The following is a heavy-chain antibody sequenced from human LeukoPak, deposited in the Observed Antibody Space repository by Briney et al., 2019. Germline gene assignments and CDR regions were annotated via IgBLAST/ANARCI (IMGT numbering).Heavy chain of an antibody. CDR2: ISSSSSYI. CDR3: ARGDYYGSGSYYDNWFDP. Sequence: GGSLRLSCAASRFTFSSYSMNWVRQAPGKGLEWVSSISSSSSYIYYADSVKGRFTISRDNAKNSLYLQMNSLRAEDTAVYYCARGDYYGSGSYYDNWFDPWGQGTLVTVSS. D-gene: IGHD3-10*01. V-gene: IGHV3-21*01. CDR1: RFTFSSYS. J-gene: IGHJ5*02.